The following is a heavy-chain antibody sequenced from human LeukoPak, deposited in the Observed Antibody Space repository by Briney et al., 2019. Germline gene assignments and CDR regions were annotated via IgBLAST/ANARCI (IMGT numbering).Heavy chain of an antibody. J-gene: IGHJ3*02. CDR2: IYTSGST. Sequence: SETLSLTCTVSGGSISSGSYYWSWIRQPAGRGLEWIGRIYTSGSTNYNPSLKSRVTISVDTSKNQFSLKLSSVTAADTAVYYCAREILGSGSRAFDIWGQGTMVTVSS. V-gene: IGHV4-61*02. D-gene: IGHD3-10*01. CDR3: AREILGSGSRAFDI. CDR1: GGSISSGSYY.